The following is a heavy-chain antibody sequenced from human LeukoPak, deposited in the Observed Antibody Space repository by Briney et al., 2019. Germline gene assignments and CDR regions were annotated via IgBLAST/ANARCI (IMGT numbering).Heavy chain of an antibody. CDR3: ARDRYSSGWCDRYNWFDP. CDR2: IIPIFGTA. J-gene: IGHJ5*02. CDR1: GGTFSSYA. D-gene: IGHD6-19*01. V-gene: IGHV1-69*01. Sequence: SVKVSCKASGGTFSSYAISWVRQAPGQGLEWMGGIIPIFGTANYAQKFQGRVTITADESTSTAYMELSSLRSEDTAVYYCARDRYSSGWCDRYNWFDPWRQGTLVTVSS.